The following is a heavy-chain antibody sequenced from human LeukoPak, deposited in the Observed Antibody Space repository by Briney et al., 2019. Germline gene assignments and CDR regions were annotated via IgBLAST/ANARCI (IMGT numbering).Heavy chain of an antibody. Sequence: SETLSLTCTVSGGSISSYYWSWIRQPPGKGLEWIGYIYYSGSTNYNPSLKSRVTISVDTSKNQFSLKLSSVTAADTAAYYCARQYSYGYNWFDPWGQGTLVTVSS. J-gene: IGHJ5*02. CDR1: GGSISSYY. V-gene: IGHV4-59*08. CDR2: IYYSGST. D-gene: IGHD5-18*01. CDR3: ARQYSYGYNWFDP.